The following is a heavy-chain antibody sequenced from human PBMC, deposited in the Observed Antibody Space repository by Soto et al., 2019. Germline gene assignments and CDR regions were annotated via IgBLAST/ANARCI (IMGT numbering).Heavy chain of an antibody. Sequence: SETLSLTCAVYGGSFSGYYWTWIRQPPGKGLEWIGEINHSGSTNYNASLKSRVTISVDTSKNQFSVRLNSVTASDTAVYYCAPLSVSLSGPYGIHVWGQGTTVTVSS. D-gene: IGHD2-15*01. CDR2: INHSGST. V-gene: IGHV4-34*01. J-gene: IGHJ6*02. CDR1: GGSFSGYY. CDR3: APLSVSLSGPYGIHV.